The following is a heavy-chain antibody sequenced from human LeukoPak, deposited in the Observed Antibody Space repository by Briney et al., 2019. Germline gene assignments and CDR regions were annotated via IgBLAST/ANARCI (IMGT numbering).Heavy chain of an antibody. Sequence: GAAVKVSCKASGYTFTGYYMHWVRQAPGQGLEWMGWINPNSGGTNYAQKFQGRVTMTRDTSLSTAYMELSRLRSDETAVYYCARDWVHSSCYYSDYWGQGTLVTVSS. CDR3: ARDWVHSSCYYSDY. D-gene: IGHD3-22*01. CDR1: GYTFTGYY. J-gene: IGHJ4*02. V-gene: IGHV1-2*02. CDR2: INPNSGGT.